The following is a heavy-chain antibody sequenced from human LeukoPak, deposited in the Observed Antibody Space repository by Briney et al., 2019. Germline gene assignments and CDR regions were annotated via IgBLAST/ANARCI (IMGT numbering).Heavy chain of an antibody. D-gene: IGHD3-22*01. CDR3: ASSEEYYYDSSGLMGY. CDR1: GGTFSSYT. J-gene: IGHJ4*02. CDR2: IIPILGIA. Sequence: GSSVEVSCKASGGTFSSYTISWVRQAPGQGLEWMGRIIPILGIANYAQKFQGRVTITADKSTSTAYMELSSLRSEDTAVYYCASSEEYYYDSSGLMGYWGQGTLVTVSS. V-gene: IGHV1-69*02.